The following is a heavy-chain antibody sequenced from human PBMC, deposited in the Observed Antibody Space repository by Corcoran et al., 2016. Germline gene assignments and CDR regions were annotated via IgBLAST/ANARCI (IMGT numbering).Heavy chain of an antibody. J-gene: IGHJ4*02. Sequence: EVQLVESGGGLVQPGGSLRLSCAASGFTFSSYSMNWVRQAPGKGLEWVSYISSSSTIYYADSVKGRFTISRDNAKNSLYLQMNSLRDEDTAVYYCARVSFLGPAANGAFDYWGQGTLVTVSS. CDR1: GFTFSSYS. V-gene: IGHV3-48*02. CDR3: ARVSFLGPAANGAFDY. CDR2: ISSSSTI. D-gene: IGHD2-2*01.